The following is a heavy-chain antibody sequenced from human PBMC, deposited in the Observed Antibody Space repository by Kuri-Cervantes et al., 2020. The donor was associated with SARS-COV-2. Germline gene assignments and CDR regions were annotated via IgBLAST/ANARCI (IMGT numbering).Heavy chain of an antibody. J-gene: IGHJ4*02. V-gene: IGHV3-21*01. Sequence: ETMSLTCAASGFTFSSYSMNWVRQAPGKGLEWVSSISSSSSYIYYADSVKGRFTISRDNAKNSLYLQMNSLRAEDTAVYYCTRDNFWSGFFDYWGQGTLVTVSS. D-gene: IGHD3-3*01. CDR1: GFTFSSYS. CDR3: TRDNFWSGFFDY. CDR2: ISSSSSYI.